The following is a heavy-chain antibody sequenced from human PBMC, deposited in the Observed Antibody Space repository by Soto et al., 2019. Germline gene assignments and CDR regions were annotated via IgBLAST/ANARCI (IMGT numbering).Heavy chain of an antibody. V-gene: IGHV1-3*01. Sequence: ASFKVSCKASGFTFTNYAMHWVRQAPGQSMEGMGWINAGNGNTKYSQRFQGRVTITRDTSAGTAYMQPSSLRSEGTAVYYCGTECTSYWGQGALVTVPP. J-gene: IGHJ4*02. D-gene: IGHD2-8*01. CDR1: GFTFTNYA. CDR3: GTECTSY. CDR2: INAGNGNT.